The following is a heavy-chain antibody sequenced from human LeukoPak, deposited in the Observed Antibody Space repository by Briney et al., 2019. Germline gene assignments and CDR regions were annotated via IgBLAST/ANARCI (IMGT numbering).Heavy chain of an antibody. V-gene: IGHV5-51*01. CDR1: GYSFNSYW. D-gene: IGHD2-15*01. J-gene: IGHJ4*02. CDR3: ARAYYIGGGSCKLEY. Sequence: PGESLKISCQGSGYSFNSYWIAWVRQMPGKGLDWMGIIYPGDSDTRYSPSFQGHITISADKSINSAYLRWRNLKASDRAIYYGARAYYIGGGSCKLEYWGQGTLVTVSS. CDR2: IYPGDSDT.